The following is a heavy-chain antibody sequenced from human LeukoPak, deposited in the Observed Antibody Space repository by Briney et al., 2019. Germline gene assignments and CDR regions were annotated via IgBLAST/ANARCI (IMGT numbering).Heavy chain of an antibody. Sequence: GGSLRLSCAASGFTFSSYSMNWVRQAPGKGLEWVSYISSGSSTIYYADTVKGRFTISRDNAKNSLYLQMNSLRAEGTAVYYCARSMVRGVTPDAFDIWGQGTMVTVSS. V-gene: IGHV3-48*04. J-gene: IGHJ3*02. D-gene: IGHD3-10*01. CDR2: ISSGSSTI. CDR1: GFTFSSYS. CDR3: ARSMVRGVTPDAFDI.